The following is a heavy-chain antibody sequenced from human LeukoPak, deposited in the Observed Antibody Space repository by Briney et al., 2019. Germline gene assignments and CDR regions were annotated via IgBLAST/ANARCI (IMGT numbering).Heavy chain of an antibody. CDR2: IYSGGST. CDR1: GFTVSINY. CDR3: ARDRNFSYFDY. J-gene: IGHJ4*02. D-gene: IGHD2/OR15-2a*01. V-gene: IGHV3-66*01. Sequence: GGSLRLSCAASGFTVSINYMSWVRQAPGKGLEWVSVIYSGGSTYYADSVKGRFTISRDNSKNTLYLQMNSLRAEDTAVYYCARDRNFSYFDYWGQGTLVTVSS.